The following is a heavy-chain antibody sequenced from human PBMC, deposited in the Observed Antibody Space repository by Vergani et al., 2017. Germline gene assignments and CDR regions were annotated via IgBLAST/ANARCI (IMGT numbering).Heavy chain of an antibody. V-gene: IGHV4-59*08. J-gene: IGHJ4*02. D-gene: IGHD5-18*01. CDR3: ARVGQGSYGPNGDFDY. Sequence: QVQLQESGPGLVKPSETLSLTCTVSGGSISSYYWSWIRQPPGKGLEWIGYIYSSGSTNYNPSLKSRVTISVDTSKNQFSLKLSSVTAADTAVYYCARVGQGSYGPNGDFDYWGQGTLVTVSS. CDR1: GGSISSYY. CDR2: IYSSGST.